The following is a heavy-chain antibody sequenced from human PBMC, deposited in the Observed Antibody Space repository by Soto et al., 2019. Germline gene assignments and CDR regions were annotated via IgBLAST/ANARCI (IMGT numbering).Heavy chain of an antibody. CDR1: GYTLTELS. CDR3: AIGLWFGETGKNFDY. CDR2: FDPEDGET. J-gene: IGHJ4*02. Sequence: ASVKVSCKVSGYTLTELSMHWVRQAPGKGLEWMGGFDPEDGETIYAQKFQGRVTMTEDTSTDTAYMELSSLRSEDTAVYYCAIGLWFGETGKNFDYWGQGTLVTVSS. V-gene: IGHV1-24*01. D-gene: IGHD3-10*01.